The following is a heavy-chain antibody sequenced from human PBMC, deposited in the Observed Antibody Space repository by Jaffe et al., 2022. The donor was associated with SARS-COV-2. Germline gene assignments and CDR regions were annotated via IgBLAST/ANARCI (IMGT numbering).Heavy chain of an antibody. CDR2: IWYDGSNK. CDR3: ARELGLPPSPFDY. J-gene: IGHJ4*02. D-gene: IGHD3-16*01. V-gene: IGHV3-33*01. Sequence: QVQLVESGGGVVQPGRSLRLSCAASGFTFSSYGMHWVRQAPGKGLEWVAVIWYDGSNKYYADSVKGRFTISRDNSKNTLYLQMNSLRAEDTAVYYCARELGLPPSPFDYWGQGTLVTVSS. CDR1: GFTFSSYG.